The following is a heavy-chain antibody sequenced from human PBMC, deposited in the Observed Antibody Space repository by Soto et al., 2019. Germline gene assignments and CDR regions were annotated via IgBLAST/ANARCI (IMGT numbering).Heavy chain of an antibody. CDR3: ARDLRYYDSSGYSALGVHTYYYYGMDV. D-gene: IGHD3-22*01. J-gene: IGHJ6*02. CDR1: GFTFSSYS. CDR2: ISSSSSTI. Sequence: EVQLVESGGGLVQPGGSLRLSCAASGFTFSSYSMNWVRQAPGKGLEWVSYISSSSSTIYYADSVKGRFTISRDNAKNSLYLQMNSLRDEDTAVYYCARDLRYYDSSGYSALGVHTYYYYGMDVWGQGTTVTVSS. V-gene: IGHV3-48*02.